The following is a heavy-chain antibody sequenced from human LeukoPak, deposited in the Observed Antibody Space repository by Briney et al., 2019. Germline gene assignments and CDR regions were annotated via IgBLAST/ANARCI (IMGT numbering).Heavy chain of an antibody. CDR1: GFTFSSYG. J-gene: IGHJ3*02. Sequence: GGSLRLSCAASGFTFSSYGMHWVRQAPGKGLEWVAVISYDGSNKYYADSVKGRFTISRDNAKNSLYLQMNSLRAEDTAVYYCARGVVTAIPPQHAFDIWGQGTMVTVSS. D-gene: IGHD2-21*02. CDR3: ARGVVTAIPPQHAFDI. CDR2: ISYDGSNK. V-gene: IGHV3-30*03.